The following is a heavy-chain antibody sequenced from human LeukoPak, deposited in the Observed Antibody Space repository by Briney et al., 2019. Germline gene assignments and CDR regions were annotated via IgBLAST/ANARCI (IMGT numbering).Heavy chain of an antibody. CDR1: GGSISSYY. D-gene: IGHD3-10*01. CDR3: ATRGADGWFDP. Sequence: ASETLSLTCTVSGGSISSYYRRWIRQPPGKGLEWIGYIYYSGRTNYNPSLKSRFTISVDTSKNQFSLKLSSVTAADTAVYYCATRGADGWFDPWGQGTLVTVSS. V-gene: IGHV4-59*01. J-gene: IGHJ5*02. CDR2: IYYSGRT.